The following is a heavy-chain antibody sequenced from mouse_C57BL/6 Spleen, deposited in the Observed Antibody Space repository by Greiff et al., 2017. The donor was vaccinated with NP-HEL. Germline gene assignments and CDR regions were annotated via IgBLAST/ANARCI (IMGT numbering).Heavy chain of an antibody. CDR2: ISSGSSTI. J-gene: IGHJ2*01. CDR1: GFTFSDYG. D-gene: IGHD1-1*01. CDR3: ARISDYYGSSYFDY. V-gene: IGHV5-17*01. Sequence: EVHLVESGGGLVKPGGSLKLSCAASGFTFSDYGMHWVRQAPEKGLEWVAYISSGSSTIYYADTVKGRFTISRDNAKNTLFLQMTSLRSEDTAMYYGARISDYYGSSYFDYWGQGTTLTVSS.